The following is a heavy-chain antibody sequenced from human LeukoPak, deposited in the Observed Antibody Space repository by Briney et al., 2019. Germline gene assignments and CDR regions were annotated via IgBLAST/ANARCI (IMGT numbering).Heavy chain of an antibody. J-gene: IGHJ4*02. CDR3: ARSGSGGYLIPFDY. D-gene: IGHD2-15*01. CDR1: GFTFSDYY. CDR2: ISTGGVTI. Sequence: GGSLRLSYAASGFTFSDYYMNWIRQAPGKGLEWVSYISTGGVTIYYADSVKGRFTISRDNAKNSLYLQMNSLRAEDTAVYYCARSGSGGYLIPFDYWGQGTLVTVSS. V-gene: IGHV3-11*04.